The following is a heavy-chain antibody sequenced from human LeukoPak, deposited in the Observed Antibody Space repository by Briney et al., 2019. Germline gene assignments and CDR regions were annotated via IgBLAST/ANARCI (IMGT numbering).Heavy chain of an antibody. D-gene: IGHD6-13*01. J-gene: IGHJ4*02. Sequence: SVKVSCKTSGYTFSNYAISWVRQAPGQGLEWMGWISGYNGNTKYAEKLQGRVTMTTETSTNTAYMELRSLTFDDTAIYYCVRDSDGITWYVFDYWGQGTLVTVSS. CDR3: VRDSDGITWYVFDY. V-gene: IGHV1-18*01. CDR1: GYTFSNYA. CDR2: ISGYNGNT.